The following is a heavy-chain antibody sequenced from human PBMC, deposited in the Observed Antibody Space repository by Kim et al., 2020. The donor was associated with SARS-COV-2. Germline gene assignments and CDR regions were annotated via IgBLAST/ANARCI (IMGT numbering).Heavy chain of an antibody. CDR1: GYSFTSYW. V-gene: IGHV5-51*01. D-gene: IGHD4-17*01. CDR2: IYPGDSDT. CDR3: AALTTLTTDYYYYGMDV. Sequence: GESLNISCKGSGYSFTSYWIGWVRQMPGKGLEWMGIIYPGDSDTRYSPSFQGQVTIPADKSISTAYLQWSSLKASDTAMYYCAALTTLTTDYYYYGMDVWGQGTTVTVSS. J-gene: IGHJ6*02.